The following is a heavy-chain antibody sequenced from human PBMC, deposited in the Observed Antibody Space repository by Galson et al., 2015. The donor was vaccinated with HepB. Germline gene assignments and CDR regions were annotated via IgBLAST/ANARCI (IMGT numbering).Heavy chain of an antibody. V-gene: IGHV3-30*04. Sequence: SLRLSCAASGFTFSSYAMHWVRQAPGKGLEWVAVISYDGSNKYYADSVKGRFTISRDNSKNTLYPQMNSLRAEDTAVYYCAKDWVVAATGPSCLDYWGQGTLVTVSS. D-gene: IGHD2-15*01. J-gene: IGHJ4*02. CDR3: AKDWVVAATGPSCLDY. CDR2: ISYDGSNK. CDR1: GFTFSSYA.